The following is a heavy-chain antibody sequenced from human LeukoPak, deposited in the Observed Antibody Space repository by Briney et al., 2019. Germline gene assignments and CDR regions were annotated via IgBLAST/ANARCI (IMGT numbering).Heavy chain of an antibody. CDR3: ARDRCSSTSCYNTPNWFDP. J-gene: IGHJ5*02. CDR2: INWNGGSR. D-gene: IGHD2-2*02. CDR1: GFKFDDYG. V-gene: IGHV3-20*01. Sequence: GGSLRLSCAASGFKFDDYGMSWVRQVPGKGLEWVSGINWNGGSRGYADSVKGRFTISRDNAKNSVYLQMNSLRSEDTAFYHCARDRCSSTSCYNTPNWFDPWGQGTLVTVSS.